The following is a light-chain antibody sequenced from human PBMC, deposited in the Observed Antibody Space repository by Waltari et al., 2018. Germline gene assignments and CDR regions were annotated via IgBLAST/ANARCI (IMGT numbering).Light chain of an antibody. Sequence: SALTQPASVSASPGQSITIPCTGTSSDVGGYNYVSWYQQHPGKAPNLMIYEVSNRPSGVSNRFSGSKSGNTASLTISGLQAEDEADYDCSSYTSSSLVFGGGTKLTVL. CDR2: EVS. CDR1: SSDVGGYNY. CDR3: SSYTSSSLV. J-gene: IGLJ2*01. V-gene: IGLV2-14*01.